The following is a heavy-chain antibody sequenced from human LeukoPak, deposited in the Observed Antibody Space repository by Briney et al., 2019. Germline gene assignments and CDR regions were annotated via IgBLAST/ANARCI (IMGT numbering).Heavy chain of an antibody. J-gene: IGHJ4*02. V-gene: IGHV1-18*01. Sequence: ASVKVSCKASGYTFTSYGISWVRQAPVQGLEWMGWISAYSGNTNYAQKLQGRVTMTTDTSTSTAFMELRSLRSDDTAVYYCARDLSVAGLDYWGQGTLVTVSS. CDR3: ARDLSVAGLDY. CDR1: GYTFTSYG. CDR2: ISAYSGNT. D-gene: IGHD6-19*01.